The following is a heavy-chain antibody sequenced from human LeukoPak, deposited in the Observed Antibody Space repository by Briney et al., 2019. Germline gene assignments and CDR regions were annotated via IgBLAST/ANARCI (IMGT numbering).Heavy chain of an antibody. CDR3: ARDRPHENYYDSSGYYSGVGAFDI. V-gene: IGHV4-59*01. CDR1: GGSISSYY. D-gene: IGHD3-22*01. J-gene: IGHJ3*02. CDR2: IYYSGST. Sequence: SETLSLTCTVSGGSISSYYWSWIRQPPGKGLEWIGYIYYSGSTNYNPSLKSRVTISVDTSKNQFSLKLSSVTAADTAVYYCARDRPHENYYDSSGYYSGVGAFDIWGQGTMVTVSS.